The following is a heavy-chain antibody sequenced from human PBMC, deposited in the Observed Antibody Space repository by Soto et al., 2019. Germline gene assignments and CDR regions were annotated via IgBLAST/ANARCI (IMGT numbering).Heavy chain of an antibody. Sequence: SGNVSYCASGYTFTSYCMIFVRQAPGQGLEWMGWISAYNGNTNYSQKIQGRVTMTTDTSTSTAYMELRSLRSDDTAVYYCAREPEGGNSSDDWGQGTLVTVSS. CDR1: GYTFTSYC. D-gene: IGHD4-4*01. V-gene: IGHV1-18*04. CDR3: AREPEGGNSSDD. CDR2: ISAYNGNT. J-gene: IGHJ4*02.